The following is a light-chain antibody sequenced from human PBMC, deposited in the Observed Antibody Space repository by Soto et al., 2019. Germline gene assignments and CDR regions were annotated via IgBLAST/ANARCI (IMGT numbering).Light chain of an antibody. J-gene: IGKJ1*01. CDR2: ATS. CDR3: QEVYSSRWT. V-gene: IGKV1-39*01. Sequence: DIQMTQSPSSLSASVGDRVTITCRASQNIRSYLNWYQQKPGKAPQLHIYATSSLQTGVPSKFSASRSGTNFSLVISDLHAEYSATYYCQEVYSSRWTSGRGTKVEI. CDR1: QNIRSY.